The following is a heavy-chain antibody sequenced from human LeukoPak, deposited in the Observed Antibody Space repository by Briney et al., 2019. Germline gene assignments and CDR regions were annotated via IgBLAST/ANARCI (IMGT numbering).Heavy chain of an antibody. CDR1: GFTSSSYS. D-gene: IGHD3-22*01. Sequence: GGSLRLSCAASGFTSSSYSRNWVRQAPGEGLEWVSSINSSSSYIYYADSVKGRFTICRDNAKNSLYLQRDSRRAEDTAVYYCANYYDSSGLRYWGQGTLVTVSS. CDR3: ANYYDSSGLRY. J-gene: IGHJ4*02. CDR2: INSSSSYI. V-gene: IGHV3-21*01.